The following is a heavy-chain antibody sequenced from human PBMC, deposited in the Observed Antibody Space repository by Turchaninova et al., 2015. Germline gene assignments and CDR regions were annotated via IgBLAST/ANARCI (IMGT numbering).Heavy chain of an antibody. CDR1: GGSISSGGYY. J-gene: IGHJ5*02. D-gene: IGHD1-14*01. V-gene: IGHV4-31*03. CDR3: ARDLTGSNWFDP. CDR2: IYFSGGT. Sequence: QVQLQESGPGLVEPSQTLSLTCTVSGGSISSGGYYWRWIRQPPGKGLGWVGYIYFSGGTYYNPSLKSRVTISVDTSKNQFSLKLSSVTAADTAVYYCARDLTGSNWFDPWGQGTLVTVSS.